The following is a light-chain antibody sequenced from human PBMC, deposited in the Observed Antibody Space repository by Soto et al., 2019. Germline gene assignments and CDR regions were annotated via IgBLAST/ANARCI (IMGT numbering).Light chain of an antibody. CDR1: QAIRND. V-gene: IGKV1-6*01. CDR2: VAS. Sequence: AIQMTQSPSSLSASVGARITITCRASQAIRNDLSWYQQKPGKAPILLIYVASTLQSGVPSRFSGSGSGTDFTLTISSLQPEDSASYYCLQDHNYPLTFGGGTKVDIK. J-gene: IGKJ4*01. CDR3: LQDHNYPLT.